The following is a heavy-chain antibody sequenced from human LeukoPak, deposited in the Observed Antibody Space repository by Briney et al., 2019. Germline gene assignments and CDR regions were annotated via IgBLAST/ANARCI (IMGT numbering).Heavy chain of an antibody. J-gene: IGHJ6*03. CDR3: TEVPAANYYYSMDV. CDR1: GFTFSNAW. CDR2: IKSKTDGWTT. D-gene: IGHD2-2*01. V-gene: IGHV3-15*01. Sequence: PGGSLRLSCAASGFTFSNAWMSWVRQAPGKGLEWVGRIKSKTDGWTTDYAAPVKGRFTISRDDSKNTLYLEMNSLKTEDTAVYYCTEVPAANYYYSMDVWGKGTTVTVSS.